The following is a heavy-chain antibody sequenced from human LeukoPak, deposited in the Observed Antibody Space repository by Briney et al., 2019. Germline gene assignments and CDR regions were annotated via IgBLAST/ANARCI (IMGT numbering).Heavy chain of an antibody. CDR1: GFTVSSNY. CDR3: AREVGHDYYYYGMDV. J-gene: IGHJ6*02. D-gene: IGHD2-2*01. CDR2: IYSGGST. Sequence: GGSLRLSCAVSGFTVSSNYMSWVRQAPGKGLEWVSVIYSGGSTYYADSVKGRFTISRDNSKNTLYLQMNSLRAEDTAVYYCAREVGHDYYYYGMDVWGQGTTVTVSS. V-gene: IGHV3-53*01.